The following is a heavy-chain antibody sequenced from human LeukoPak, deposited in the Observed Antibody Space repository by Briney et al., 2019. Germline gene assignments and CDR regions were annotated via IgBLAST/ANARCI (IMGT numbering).Heavy chain of an antibody. Sequence: GGSLRLSCAASGFTFSDYYMSWIRQAPGKGLEGVSYISSSSSYTKFGDFVKGRFTISRDNAKNSLYLQVNSLRAEDTAVYYCARGTGTAAYFDYWGQGTLVTVSS. V-gene: IGHV3-11*06. D-gene: IGHD1-1*01. CDR3: ARGTGTAAYFDY. J-gene: IGHJ4*02. CDR1: GFTFSDYY. CDR2: ISSSSSYT.